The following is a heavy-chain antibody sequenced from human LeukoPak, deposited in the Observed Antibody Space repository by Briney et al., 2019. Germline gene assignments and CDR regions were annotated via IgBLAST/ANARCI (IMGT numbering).Heavy chain of an antibody. D-gene: IGHD3-22*01. V-gene: IGHV1-69*05. CDR3: ATRQLYYDSSGYSHYYYYMDV. CDR2: IIPIFGTA. Sequence: SVKVSCKASEGTFSSYAISWVRQAPGQGLEWMGGIIPIFGTANYAQKFQGRVTITTDESTSTAYMELSSLRSEDTAVYYCATRQLYYDSSGYSHYYYYMDVWGKGTTVTVSS. CDR1: EGTFSSYA. J-gene: IGHJ6*03.